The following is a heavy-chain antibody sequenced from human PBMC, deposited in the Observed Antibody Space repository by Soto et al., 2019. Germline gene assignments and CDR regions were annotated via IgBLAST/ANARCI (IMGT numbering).Heavy chain of an antibody. V-gene: IGHV1-69*01. CDR3: ARGGIVAVPAALSSCDDYTNYRFDA. CDR1: GGSFSDFA. Sequence: QVQLAQSGAEVRKPGSSVKVSCRASGGSFSDFAFSWVRQAPGQGLEWMGGLIPLFAETKYAQRFQGRVIITADASTRTVYLALSSLTSDDSAVYYCARGGIVAVPAALSSCDDYTNYRFDAWGQGTLVSVSS. J-gene: IGHJ4*02. CDR2: LIPLFAET. D-gene: IGHD2-15*01.